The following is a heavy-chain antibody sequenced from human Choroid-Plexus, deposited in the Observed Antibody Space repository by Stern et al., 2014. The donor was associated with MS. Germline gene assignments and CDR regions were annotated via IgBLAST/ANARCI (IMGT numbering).Heavy chain of an antibody. V-gene: IGHV3-30*18. D-gene: IGHD2/OR15-2a*01. CDR1: GFTFGSCA. CDR2: VSYDGSIK. Sequence: VQLVESGGGVVQPGRPLRLSCVASGFTFGSCAMPWVRPAPGKGLEWVAGVSYDGSIKYYADSVKGRFTISRDNSQNTLYMQMSSLRPEDTAVYYCAKDRQYLTYFFDHWGQGSLVTVSS. J-gene: IGHJ5*02. CDR3: AKDRQYLTYFFDH.